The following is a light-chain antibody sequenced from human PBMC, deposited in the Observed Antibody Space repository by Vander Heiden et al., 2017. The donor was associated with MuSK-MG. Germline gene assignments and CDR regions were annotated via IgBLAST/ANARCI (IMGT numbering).Light chain of an antibody. Sequence: DITMTQSPSSLSASVGDTVTITCQASQDMSNHVNWYQQRPGKAPRLLIYDVSNLERGVSSMFSGRESGADFTFTFTISSLQPEDIATYYCQQYDNIPLTFGGGTRLDIK. CDR3: QQYDNIPLT. CDR2: DVS. CDR1: QDMSNH. V-gene: IGKV1-33*01. J-gene: IGKJ4*02.